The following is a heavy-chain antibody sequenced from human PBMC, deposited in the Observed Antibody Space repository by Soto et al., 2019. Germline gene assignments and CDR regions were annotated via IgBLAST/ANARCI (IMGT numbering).Heavy chain of an antibody. CDR2: IKSKSDGDTT. D-gene: IGHD6-19*01. CDR1: GFTFSNVW. Sequence: EAQLVESGGGLVKPGGSLRLSCAASGFTFSNVWMHWVRQAPGKGLEWVGRIKSKSDGDTTDYAAHVKGRFSISSDDTKNTLYLQMNRLNTEDTAVYYCTPLALKYVSGWYDFDDWGQGTLVTVSS. J-gene: IGHJ4*02. V-gene: IGHV3-15*07. CDR3: TPLALKYVSGWYDFDD.